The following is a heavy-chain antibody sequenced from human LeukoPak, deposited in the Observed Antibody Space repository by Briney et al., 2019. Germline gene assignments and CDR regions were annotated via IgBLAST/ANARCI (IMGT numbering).Heavy chain of an antibody. D-gene: IGHD5-12*01. Sequence: GRSLRLSCAASGFTFSSYPMHWVRQAPGKGREWVALISYDGSNKYYADSVKGRFTISRDNSKNTLYLQMNSLRAEDTAVYYCAKASGYSGYDQDYWGQGTLVTVSS. V-gene: IGHV3-30*04. CDR3: AKASGYSGYDQDY. CDR2: ISYDGSNK. CDR1: GFTFSSYP. J-gene: IGHJ4*02.